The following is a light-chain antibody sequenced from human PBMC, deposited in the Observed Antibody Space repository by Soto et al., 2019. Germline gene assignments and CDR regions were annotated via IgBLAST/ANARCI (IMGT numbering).Light chain of an antibody. J-gene: IGKJ2*01. V-gene: IGKV1-39*01. CDR2: AAS. CDR1: QSISSY. Sequence: DIQMTQSPSSLSASVGDRVTITCRASQSISSYLNWYQQKPGKAPKLLIYAASSLHSGVPSRFSGSGSGTDFTLTISSLQPEDFATYYCQQSYSTLPYTFGQGTKLEIK. CDR3: QQSYSTLPYT.